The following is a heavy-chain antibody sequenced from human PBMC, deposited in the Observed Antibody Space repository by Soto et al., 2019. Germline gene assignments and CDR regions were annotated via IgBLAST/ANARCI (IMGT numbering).Heavy chain of an antibody. CDR3: ARFTMTAAGRDAFDI. Sequence: QVQLQQWGAGLLKPSETLSLTCAVYGGSFSGYYWSWIRQPPGKGLEWIGEINHSGSTNYNPSLKSRVTISVDTSKNQFSLKLSSVTAADTAVYYCARFTMTAAGRDAFDIWGQGTMVTVSS. V-gene: IGHV4-34*01. D-gene: IGHD6-13*01. CDR1: GGSFSGYY. CDR2: INHSGST. J-gene: IGHJ3*02.